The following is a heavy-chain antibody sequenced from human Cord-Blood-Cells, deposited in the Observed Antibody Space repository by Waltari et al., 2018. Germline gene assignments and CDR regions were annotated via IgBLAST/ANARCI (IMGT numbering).Heavy chain of an antibody. V-gene: IGHV4-39*01. CDR3: ARHVYDFWSGYYFDY. CDR1: GGSISSSSYY. D-gene: IGHD3-3*01. J-gene: IGHJ4*02. Sequence: QLQLQESGPGLVKPSETLSLTCTVSGGSISSSSYYWGWIRQPPGKGLEWIGSIYYSGSTYYNPSLKSRVTISVDTSKNQFSLKLSSVTAADTAVYYCARHVYDFWSGYYFDYWGQGTLVTVFS. CDR2: IYYSGST.